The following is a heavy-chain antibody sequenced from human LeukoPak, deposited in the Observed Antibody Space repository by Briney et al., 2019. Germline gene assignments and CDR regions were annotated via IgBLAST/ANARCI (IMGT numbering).Heavy chain of an antibody. CDR3: ARVGIVGATMPY. CDR1: GYTFTSYD. CDR2: MNPNSGNT. D-gene: IGHD1-26*01. V-gene: IGHV1-8*01. Sequence: WASVKVSCKASGYTFTSYDINWVRQATGQGLEWMGWMNPNSGNTGYAQKFQGRVTMTRDTSISTAYMELSRLRSDDTAVYYCARVGIVGATMPYWDQGTLVTVSS. J-gene: IGHJ4*02.